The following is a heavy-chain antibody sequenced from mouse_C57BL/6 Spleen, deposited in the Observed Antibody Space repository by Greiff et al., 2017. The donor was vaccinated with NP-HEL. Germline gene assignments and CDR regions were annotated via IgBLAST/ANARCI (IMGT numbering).Heavy chain of an antibody. J-gene: IGHJ4*01. CDR3: ARSHIYYDYDEGLYAMDY. Sequence: VQLQQSGAELARPGASVKLSCKASGYTFTSYGISWVKQRTGQGLEWIGEIYPRSGNTYYNEKFKGKATLTADKSSSTAYMELRSLTSEDSAVYFCARSHIYYDYDEGLYAMDYWGQGTSVTVSS. CDR2: IYPRSGNT. CDR1: GYTFTSYG. D-gene: IGHD2-4*01. V-gene: IGHV1-81*01.